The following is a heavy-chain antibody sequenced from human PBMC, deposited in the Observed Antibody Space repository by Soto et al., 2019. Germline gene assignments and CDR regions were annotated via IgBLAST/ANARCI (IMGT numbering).Heavy chain of an antibody. CDR3: AYFDWLPY. CDR1: GGSISSSTFY. D-gene: IGHD3-9*01. V-gene: IGHV4-39*01. J-gene: IGHJ4*02. CDR2: VYYDGTT. Sequence: QLQLQESGPGLVKPSETLSLTCTVSGGSISSSTFYWDWIRQPPGKGLEWIGSVYYDGTTYYNPSLRSRVTISVDTSKNQFSLKMSSVTAADTAAYYCAYFDWLPYWGQGTLVTVSS.